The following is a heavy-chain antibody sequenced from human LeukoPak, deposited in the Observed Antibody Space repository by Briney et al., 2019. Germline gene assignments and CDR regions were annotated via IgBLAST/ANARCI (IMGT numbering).Heavy chain of an antibody. D-gene: IGHD6-13*01. CDR2: IKEDGGAK. Sequence: GGSLRLSCAASGFTFSSYWMDWVRQAPGKGLEWVANIKEDGGAKNYVDSVKGRFTISRDNAKDSAYLQMNSLRAEDTALYYCARNRGWQQFDYWGRGTLVTVSS. CDR1: GFTFSSYW. J-gene: IGHJ4*02. V-gene: IGHV3-7*04. CDR3: ARNRGWQQFDY.